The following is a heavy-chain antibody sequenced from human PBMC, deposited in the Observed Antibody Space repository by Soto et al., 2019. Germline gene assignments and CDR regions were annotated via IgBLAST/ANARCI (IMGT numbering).Heavy chain of an antibody. CDR2: IYYSGST. J-gene: IGHJ5*02. Sequence: SKTLSLTCTVSVGSISSGGYYWIWIRQHPGKGLEWIGYIYYSGSTYYNPSLKSRVTISVDTSKNQFSLKLSSVTAADTAVYYCARDRALAFDPWGQGTLVTVSS. CDR3: ARDRALAFDP. CDR1: VGSISSGGYY. V-gene: IGHV4-31*03.